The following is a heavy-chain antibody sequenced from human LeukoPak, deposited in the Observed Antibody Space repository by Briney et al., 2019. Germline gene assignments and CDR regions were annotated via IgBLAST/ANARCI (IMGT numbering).Heavy chain of an antibody. J-gene: IGHJ6*02. CDR2: INAGNGNT. Sequence: ASVKVSCKAFGYTFTSYIMQWVRQAPGQRLEWMGWINAGNGNTEYSQEFQGRVTITRDTSASTAYMELSYLRSEDTAVYYCARSITMVWGIVYYGMDAWGQGTTVAVSS. V-gene: IGHV1-3*01. D-gene: IGHD3-10*01. CDR3: ARSITMVWGIVYYGMDA. CDR1: GYTFTSYI.